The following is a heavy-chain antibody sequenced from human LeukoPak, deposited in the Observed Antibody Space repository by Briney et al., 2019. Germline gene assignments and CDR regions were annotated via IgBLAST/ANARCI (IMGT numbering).Heavy chain of an antibody. V-gene: IGHV4-4*07. CDR2: IYTSGST. D-gene: IGHD3-10*01. CDR1: GGSISSYY. CDR3: ARDRDPLWFGELLASWFDP. J-gene: IGHJ5*02. Sequence: SETLSLTCTVSGGSISSYYWSWIRQPAGKGLEWIGRIYTSGSTNYNPSLKSRVTMSVDTSKNQFSLKLSSVTAADTAVYYCARDRDPLWFGELLASWFDPWGQGTLVTVSS.